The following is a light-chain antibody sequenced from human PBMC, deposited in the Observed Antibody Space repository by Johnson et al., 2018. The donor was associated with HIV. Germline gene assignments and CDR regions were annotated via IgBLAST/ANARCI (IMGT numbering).Light chain of an antibody. CDR2: DNN. CDR1: TRDIGNNY. V-gene: IGLV1-51*01. Sequence: QSVLTQPPSVSAAPGQKVTISCSGNTRDIGNNYVSCHQQLPGTAPKLLIYDNNKRPSGIPDRISGSKSGTSATLGITGLQTGDEADYYCATWDSRLSAGHVFGTGTKGTVL. J-gene: IGLJ1*01. CDR3: ATWDSRLSAGHV.